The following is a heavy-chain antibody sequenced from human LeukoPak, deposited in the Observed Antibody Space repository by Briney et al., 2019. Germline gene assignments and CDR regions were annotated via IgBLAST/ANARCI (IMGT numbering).Heavy chain of an antibody. D-gene: IGHD4-11*01. CDR3: AKGESQSSNYYYGFAGC. CDR2: IRHDGDNK. V-gene: IGHV3-30*02. J-gene: IGHJ4*02. Sequence: PGGSLRLSCAASGFTFSNYGMHWVRQAPGKGLEWLAYIRHDGDNKYYADCVKGRFTISRDNSKNTVYLQMNSLRAEDTAVYYCAKGESQSSNYYYGFAGCWGQGTLVTVSS. CDR1: GFTFSNYG.